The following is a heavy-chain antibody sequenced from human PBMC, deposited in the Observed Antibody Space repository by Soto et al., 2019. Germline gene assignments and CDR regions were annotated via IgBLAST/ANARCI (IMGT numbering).Heavy chain of an antibody. V-gene: IGHV1-8*01. J-gene: IGHJ4*02. Sequence: QVQLVQSGAEVKRPGASVKVSCKASGYTFTSYDIHWVRQATGQGFEWMGWMNPNSGNTGYAQEFRGRASMNRETSRTTAHMELSSLRSEDTAVYYCARNPRNGGFDYWGQGTLVTVSS. CDR3: ARNPRNGGFDY. CDR1: GYTFTSYD. CDR2: MNPNSGNT. D-gene: IGHD7-27*01.